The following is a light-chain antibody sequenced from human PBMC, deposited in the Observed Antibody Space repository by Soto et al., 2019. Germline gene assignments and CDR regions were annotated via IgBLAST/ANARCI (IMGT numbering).Light chain of an antibody. Sequence: DIQMTQSPSTLSASVGDRFTITCRASQTIDSWLAWYQQRPGKPPNLLIYKASTLASGVPSRFSGSGSGTEFTLTISSLQPDDFATYYCQQYNSRTTFGQGTMVDI. J-gene: IGKJ1*01. V-gene: IGKV1-5*03. CDR1: QTIDSW. CDR3: QQYNSRTT. CDR2: KAS.